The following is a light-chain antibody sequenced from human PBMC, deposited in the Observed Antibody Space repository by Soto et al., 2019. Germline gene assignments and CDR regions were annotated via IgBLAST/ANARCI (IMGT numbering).Light chain of an antibody. CDR2: DAS. V-gene: IGKV3-11*01. CDR3: HQYGSSPRT. Sequence: EIVLTQSPATLSLSPGERATLSCRASQSVSSYLAWYQQKPGQAPRLLIYDASNRATGIPARFSGSGSGTDFTITLSRIENEDFAVYYCHQYGSSPRTFGQGTRLESK. CDR1: QSVSSY. J-gene: IGKJ5*01.